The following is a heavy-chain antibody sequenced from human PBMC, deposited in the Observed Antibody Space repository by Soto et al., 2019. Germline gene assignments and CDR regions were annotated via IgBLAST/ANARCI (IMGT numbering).Heavy chain of an antibody. CDR2: IYYSGST. V-gene: IGHV4-39*01. D-gene: IGHD3-22*01. Sequence: SETLSLTCTVSGGSISSSSYYWGWIRQPPGKGLEWIGSIYYSGSTYYNPSLKSRVTISVDTSKNQFSLKLSSVTAADTAVYYCARLGNYYDSSGYDNWFDPWGQGTLVTVSS. J-gene: IGHJ5*02. CDR1: GGSISSSSYY. CDR3: ARLGNYYDSSGYDNWFDP.